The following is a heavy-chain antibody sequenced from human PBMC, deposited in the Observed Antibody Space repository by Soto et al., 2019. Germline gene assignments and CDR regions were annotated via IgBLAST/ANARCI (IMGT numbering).Heavy chain of an antibody. CDR1: GGSIANNNYF. CDR3: AKVVVGATSHSDFDS. D-gene: IGHD2-15*01. V-gene: IGHV4-39*01. Sequence: QLQLQESGPGLVRPSETLSLTCTVSGGSIANNNYFWGWVRQPPGKGLEWIGSAAYSGGTYKNPSLQSRVTVSVDTSKNQFSLNLTSVTAADTAVYYCAKVVVGATSHSDFDSWGQGTLVTVSS. CDR2: AAYSGGT. J-gene: IGHJ4*02.